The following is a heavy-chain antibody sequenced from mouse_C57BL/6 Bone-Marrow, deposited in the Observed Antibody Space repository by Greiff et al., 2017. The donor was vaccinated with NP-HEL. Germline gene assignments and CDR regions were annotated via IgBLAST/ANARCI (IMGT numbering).Heavy chain of an antibody. D-gene: IGHD2-4*01. CDR1: GYTFTEYT. V-gene: IGHV1-62-2*01. Sequence: QVQLQQSGAELVKPGASVQLSCKASGYTFTEYTIHWVKQRSGQGLEWIGWFYPGRGSIKYNEKFKDQATLTADKSSSTVYMELSRLTSEDSSVYCCERHKYDYDVGYAMDYWGQGTSVTVSS. J-gene: IGHJ4*01. CDR2: FYPGRGSI. CDR3: ERHKYDYDVGYAMDY.